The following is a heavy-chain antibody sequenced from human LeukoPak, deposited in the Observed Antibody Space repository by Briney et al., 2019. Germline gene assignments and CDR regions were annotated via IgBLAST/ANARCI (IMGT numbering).Heavy chain of an antibody. CDR2: IGPTGSDR. Sequence: GGSLRLSCTASGLTFSTSGFNWVRQAPGKGLEWVASIGPTGSDRYHADSIKGRFTISRDNANNFLYLQMNSLRAEDTAVYYCARDGEVKSAYWGQGTLVTVSS. V-gene: IGHV3-21*06. CDR1: GLTFSTSG. CDR3: ARDGEVKSAY. D-gene: IGHD3-10*01. J-gene: IGHJ4*02.